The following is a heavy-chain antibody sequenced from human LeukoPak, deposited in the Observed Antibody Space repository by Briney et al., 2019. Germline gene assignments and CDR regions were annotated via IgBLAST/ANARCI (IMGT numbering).Heavy chain of an antibody. Sequence: PGGSLRLSCAASGFTFSSYGMTWARQAPGKGLEWVSYISSSSSTIYYADSVKGRFTISRDNAKNSLYLQMNSLRAEDTAVYYCASGIAVAGTPPFFDYWGQGTLVTVSS. J-gene: IGHJ4*02. CDR1: GFTFSSYG. CDR2: ISSSSSTI. V-gene: IGHV3-48*04. D-gene: IGHD6-19*01. CDR3: ASGIAVAGTPPFFDY.